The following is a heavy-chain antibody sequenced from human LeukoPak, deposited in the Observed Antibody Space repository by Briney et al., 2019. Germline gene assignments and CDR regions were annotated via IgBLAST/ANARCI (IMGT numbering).Heavy chain of an antibody. J-gene: IGHJ4*02. CDR3: ARVSGYDWESFYDY. CDR1: GGSISSGYW. D-gene: IGHD5-12*01. V-gene: IGHV4-4*02. CDR2: IFHSGST. Sequence: SGTLSLTCAVSGGSISSGYWWSWVRQPPGKGLEWIGEIFHSGSTHYNPSLKSRVTISVDTSKNQFSLKLSSVTAADTAVYYCARVSGYDWESFYDYWGQGTLVTVSS.